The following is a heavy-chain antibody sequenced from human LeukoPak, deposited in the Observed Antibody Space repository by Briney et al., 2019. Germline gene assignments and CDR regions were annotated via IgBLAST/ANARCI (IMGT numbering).Heavy chain of an antibody. CDR2: INPKTGGT. CDR3: ASAPITVFEEVKGEFDY. V-gene: IGHV1-2*02. D-gene: IGHD3-3*01. CDR1: GYTFTGHD. Sequence: ASVKVSCKASGYTFTGHDMHWVRQAPGQGLEWMGWINPKTGGTYYAQKFQGRVTMTRDTSISTAYMELRSLRSDDTAVYYCASAPITVFEEVKGEFDYWGQGTLVAVSS. J-gene: IGHJ4*02.